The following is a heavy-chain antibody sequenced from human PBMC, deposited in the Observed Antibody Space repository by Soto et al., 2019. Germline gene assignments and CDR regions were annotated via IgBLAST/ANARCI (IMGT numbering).Heavy chain of an antibody. Sequence: QVQLVQSGAEVKKPGSSVKVSCKASGGTFSSYTISWVRQAPGQGLEWMGRIIPILGIANYAQKFQGRVTITADKSTSTAYMELRSLRSEDTAVYYCAVGTTGTGDWFDPWGQGTLVTVSS. CDR3: AVGTTGTGDWFDP. J-gene: IGHJ5*02. D-gene: IGHD1-1*01. CDR1: GGTFSSYT. CDR2: IIPILGIA. V-gene: IGHV1-69*02.